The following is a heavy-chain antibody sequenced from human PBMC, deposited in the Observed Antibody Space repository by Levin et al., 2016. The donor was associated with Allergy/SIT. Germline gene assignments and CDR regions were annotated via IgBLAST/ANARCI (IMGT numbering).Heavy chain of an antibody. CDR1: GDIFTTHW. J-gene: IGHJ4*02. D-gene: IGHD5-18*01. CDR2: IYPGDSET. V-gene: IGHV5-51*01. CDR3: ARRNTGFDS. Sequence: GESLKISCQGSGDIFTTHWIGWVRQTPGKGLEWMGIIYPGDSETRYNPSFKGQVTISADKSISTAFLQWTSLKASDTAIYYCARRNTGFDSWGQGTLVTVSS.